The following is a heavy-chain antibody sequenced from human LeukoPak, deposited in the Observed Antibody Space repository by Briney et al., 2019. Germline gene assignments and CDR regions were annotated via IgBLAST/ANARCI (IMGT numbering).Heavy chain of an antibody. J-gene: IGHJ4*02. CDR2: ISGSGGST. CDR1: GFTFSSYA. Sequence: GGSLRLSCAASGFTFSSYAMSWVRQAPGKGLEWVSAISGSGGSTYYADSVKGRFTISRDNSKNTLYLQMNSLRAEDTAVYYCAKMFYGKKVEMATFDYWGQGTLVTVSS. D-gene: IGHD5-24*01. V-gene: IGHV3-23*01. CDR3: AKMFYGKKVEMATFDY.